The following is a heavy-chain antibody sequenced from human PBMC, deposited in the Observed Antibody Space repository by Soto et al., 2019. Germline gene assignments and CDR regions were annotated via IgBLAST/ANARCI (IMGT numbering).Heavy chain of an antibody. D-gene: IGHD3-16*02. CDR3: ARPIVIAYYYYGMDV. J-gene: IGHJ6*02. Sequence: SETLSLTCTFPGGSISSSSYYWGWIRQPPGKGLEWIGIIYYSGSTYYNPSLKSRVTISVDTSKNQFSLKLSSVTAADTAVYYCARPIVIAYYYYGMDVWGQGTTVTVSS. V-gene: IGHV4-39*01. CDR2: IYYSGST. CDR1: GGSISSSSYY.